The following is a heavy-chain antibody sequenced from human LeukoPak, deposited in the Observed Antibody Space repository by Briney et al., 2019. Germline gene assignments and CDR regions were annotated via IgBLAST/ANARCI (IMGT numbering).Heavy chain of an antibody. V-gene: IGHV5-51*01. J-gene: IGHJ1*01. Sequence: GESLKISCEGSGYIFTSYWIGWVRQLPGKGLEWMGIIYPGDSDTRDSPSFQGQVTISADKSISTAYLQWSSLKASDTAMYYCARPPLDYYDSSGYGEYFQHWGQGTLVTVSS. CDR1: GYIFTSYW. D-gene: IGHD3-22*01. CDR3: ARPPLDYYDSSGYGEYFQH. CDR2: IYPGDSDT.